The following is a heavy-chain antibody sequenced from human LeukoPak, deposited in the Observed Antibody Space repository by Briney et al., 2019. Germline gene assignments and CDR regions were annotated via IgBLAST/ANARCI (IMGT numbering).Heavy chain of an antibody. J-gene: IGHJ5*02. CDR1: GGSLSGYY. D-gene: IGHD2-2*01. V-gene: IGHV4-34*01. Sequence: PSETLSLTCAVSGGSLSGYYWSWIRQPPGKGLEWIGEIYHSGSTNYNPSPKSRVTISVDTSKNQFSLKLSSLTAADTAVYYCARGLCSSARCDQNWFDPWGQGTLVTVSS. CDR3: ARGLCSSARCDQNWFDP. CDR2: IYHSGST.